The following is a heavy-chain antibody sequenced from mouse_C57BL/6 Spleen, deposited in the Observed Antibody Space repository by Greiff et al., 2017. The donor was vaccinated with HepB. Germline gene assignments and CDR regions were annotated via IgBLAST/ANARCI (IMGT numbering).Heavy chain of an antibody. CDR3: TAYYSYAMDY. V-gene: IGHV14-4*01. Sequence: DVKLVESGAELVRPGASVKLSCTASGFNIKDDYMHWVKQRPEQGLEWIGWIDPENGDTEYASKFQGKATITADTSSNTAYLQLSSLTSEDTAVYYCTAYYSYAMDYWGQGTSVTVSS. J-gene: IGHJ4*01. D-gene: IGHD2-12*01. CDR1: GFNIKDDY. CDR2: IDPENGDT.